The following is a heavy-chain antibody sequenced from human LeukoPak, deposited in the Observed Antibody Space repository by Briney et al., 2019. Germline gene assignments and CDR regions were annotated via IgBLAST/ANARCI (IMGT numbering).Heavy chain of an antibody. V-gene: IGHV4-39*07. J-gene: IGHJ6*03. Sequence: SETLSLTCTVSGGSISSSSYYWGWIRQPPGKGLEWIGSIYYSGSTYYNPSLKSRVTISVDTSKNQFSLKLSSVTAADTAVYYCARVAAARRMGYYMDVWGKGTTVTVSS. CDR2: IYYSGST. CDR1: GGSISSSSYY. D-gene: IGHD3-16*01. CDR3: ARVAAARRMGYYMDV.